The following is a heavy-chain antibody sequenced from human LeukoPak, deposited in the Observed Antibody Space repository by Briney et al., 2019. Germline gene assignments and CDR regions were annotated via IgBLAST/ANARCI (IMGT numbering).Heavy chain of an antibody. V-gene: IGHV3-23*01. D-gene: IGHD1-26*01. CDR1: GFTFSTYA. Sequence: GGSLRLSCAASGFTFSTYAMNWVRQAPGRGLEWVSAISGSGGSTYYADSVKGRFTTSRDNSKNTLCLQMNSLRAEDTAVYYCAKDLAGSGSYSFDYWGQGTLVTVSS. CDR2: ISGSGGST. CDR3: AKDLAGSGSYSFDY. J-gene: IGHJ4*02.